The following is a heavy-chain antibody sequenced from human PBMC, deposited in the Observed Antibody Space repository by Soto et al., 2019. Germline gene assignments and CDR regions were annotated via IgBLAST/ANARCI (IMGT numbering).Heavy chain of an antibody. CDR3: ATSHSFIAAASGFDY. Sequence: EVQLVESGGGLVQPGGSLRLSCAASGFTFSSYWMSWVRQAPGKGLEWVANIKQDGSEKYYVDSVKGRFTISRDNAKNSLYLQMNSLRAEDTAVYYCATSHSFIAAASGFDYWGQGTLVTVSS. D-gene: IGHD6-13*01. CDR2: IKQDGSEK. CDR1: GFTFSSYW. J-gene: IGHJ4*02. V-gene: IGHV3-7*01.